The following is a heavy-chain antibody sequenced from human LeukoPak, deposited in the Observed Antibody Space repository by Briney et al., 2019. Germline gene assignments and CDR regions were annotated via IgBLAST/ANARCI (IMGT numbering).Heavy chain of an antibody. CDR2: ISSSGSTI. CDR3: ARVLRYCSGGNCYSGGLGYMDV. J-gene: IGHJ6*03. V-gene: IGHV3-11*01. D-gene: IGHD2-15*01. CDR1: GFTFSDYY. Sequence: GGSLRLSCAASGFTFSDYYMSWIRQAPGKGLEWVSYISSSGSTIYYADSVKGRFTISRDNAKNSLYLQMNSLRAEDTAVYYCARVLRYCSGGNCYSGGLGYMDVWGKGTTVTISS.